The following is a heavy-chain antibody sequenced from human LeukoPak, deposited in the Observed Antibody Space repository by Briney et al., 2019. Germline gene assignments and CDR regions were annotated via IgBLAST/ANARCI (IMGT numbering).Heavy chain of an antibody. V-gene: IGHV1-2*02. CDR3: ARVRVGYDSSGYYYPFDY. CDR1: GYTFTGYY. D-gene: IGHD3-22*01. Sequence: ASVKVSCKASGYTFTGYYIHWVRQAPGQGLEWMGWINPNSGSTNYAQKFQGRVTMTRDTSFSTAYMELSRLSSDDTAVYYCARVRVGYDSSGYYYPFDYWGQGTLVTVSS. J-gene: IGHJ4*02. CDR2: INPNSGST.